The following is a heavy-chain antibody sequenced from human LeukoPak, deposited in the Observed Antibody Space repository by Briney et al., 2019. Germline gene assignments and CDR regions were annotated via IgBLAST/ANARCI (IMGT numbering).Heavy chain of an antibody. CDR3: VRNPSSTRMLFDY. V-gene: IGHV3-11*04. Sequence: GGSLRLSCAASEFTFSDYYMTWIRQAPGKRLEWVSYISGISSNIQYADSVKGRFTISRDNAKNSLYLQMSSLRAEDTAIYYCVRNPSSTRMLFDYWGQGTLVTVSS. J-gene: IGHJ4*02. CDR1: EFTFSDYY. CDR2: ISGISSNI. D-gene: IGHD2-2*01.